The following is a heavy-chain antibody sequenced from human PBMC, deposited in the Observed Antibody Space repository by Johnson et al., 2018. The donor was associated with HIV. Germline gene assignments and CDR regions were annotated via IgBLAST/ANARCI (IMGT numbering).Heavy chain of an antibody. CDR2: IRYDGSNK. J-gene: IGHJ3*02. V-gene: IGHV3-30*02. D-gene: IGHD6-13*01. Sequence: QVQLVESGGGVVQPGGSLRLSCAASGFTFSNYGMHWVRQAPGKGLEWVAFIRYDGSNKYYADSVKGRFTISRDNSKNTLYLQMNSLRAEDTAVYYCARSGTYMSSWSGGNDVFDIWGQGTMVTVSS. CDR1: GFTFSNYG. CDR3: ARSGTYMSSWSGGNDVFDI.